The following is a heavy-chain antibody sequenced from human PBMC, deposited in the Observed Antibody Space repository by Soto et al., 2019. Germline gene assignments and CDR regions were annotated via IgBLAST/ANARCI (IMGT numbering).Heavy chain of an antibody. Sequence: EVQLLESGGGLVQPGGSLRLACAASGFTFSSYAMSWVRQAPGKGLEWVSAISGSGGTTYYAESVEGRFTISRDNSKNALYLTVNGLRAEDPAVYSCAKSGVVAGTRFPPGYFQHWGRGTLVTVSS. J-gene: IGHJ1*01. D-gene: IGHD2-15*01. CDR3: AKSGVVAGTRFPPGYFQH. V-gene: IGHV3-23*01. CDR2: ISGSGGTT. CDR1: GFTFSSYA.